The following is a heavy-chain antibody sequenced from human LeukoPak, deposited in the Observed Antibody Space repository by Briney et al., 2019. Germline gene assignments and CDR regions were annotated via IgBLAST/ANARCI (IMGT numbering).Heavy chain of an antibody. CDR2: IYYSGST. D-gene: IGHD6-19*01. CDR1: GVSISSYY. J-gene: IGHJ4*02. V-gene: IGHV4-59*01. CDR3: ASYSSGKGFDY. Sequence: SETLSLTCTVSGVSISSYYWSWIRQPPGKGLEWIGYIYYSGSTNYNPSLKSRVTISVDTSKNQFSLKLSSVTAADTAVYYCASYSSGKGFDYWGQGTLVTVSS.